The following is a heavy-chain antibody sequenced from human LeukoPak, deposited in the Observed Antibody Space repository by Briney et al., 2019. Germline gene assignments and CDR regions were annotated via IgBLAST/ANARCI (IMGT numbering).Heavy chain of an antibody. CDR1: GYTFTSYG. D-gene: IGHD4-23*01. V-gene: IGHV1-2*02. CDR2: INPKSGGT. J-gene: IGHJ3*02. Sequence: GASVKVSCKASGYTFTSYGISWVRQAPGQGLEWMGWINPKSGGTNYAQKFQGRVTMTRDTSISTAYMELSRLRSDDTAVYYCARDLRRVTAAFDIWGQGTMVTVSS. CDR3: ARDLRRVTAAFDI.